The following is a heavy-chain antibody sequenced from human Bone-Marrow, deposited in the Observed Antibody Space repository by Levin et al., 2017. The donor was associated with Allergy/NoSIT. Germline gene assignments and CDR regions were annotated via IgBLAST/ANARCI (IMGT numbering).Heavy chain of an antibody. V-gene: IGHV5-51*01. CDR3: ARQAPGYAIMDY. Sequence: ASVKVSCKAYGNSLTNYWIGWVRQKPGKGLEWMGFIYSGDSDTRYSPSFQGQVTMSVDKSISTAYLQWSSLKASDTAMYYCARQAPGYAIMDYWGQGTLVTVSS. D-gene: IGHD5-12*01. CDR1: GNSLTNYW. CDR2: IYSGDSDT. J-gene: IGHJ4*02.